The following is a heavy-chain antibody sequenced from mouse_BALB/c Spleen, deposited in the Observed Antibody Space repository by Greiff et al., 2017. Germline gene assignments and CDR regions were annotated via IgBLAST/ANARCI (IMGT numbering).Heavy chain of an antibody. J-gene: IGHJ4*01. Sequence: DVQLVESGAGLVQPGGSLKLSCAASGFTFTSFGMHWVRQTPEQGLEWFAYISSDSSTIYYADTVKGRFTIARDNPKNTLFLQMTSLRSEDTAMYYCASSGECDESAMDDWGQGTSVTVSS. CDR1: GFTFTSFG. CDR3: ASSGECDESAMDD. V-gene: IGHV5-17*02. CDR2: ISSDSSTI. D-gene: IGHD3-1*01.